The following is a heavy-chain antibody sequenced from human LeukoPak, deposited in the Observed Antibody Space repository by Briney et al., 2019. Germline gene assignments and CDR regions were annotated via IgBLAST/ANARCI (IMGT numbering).Heavy chain of an antibody. Sequence: PGGSLRLSCAASGFTFSSYSMNWVRQAPGKGLEWVSYISSSSSTIYYADSVKGRFTISRDNAKNSLYLQMNSLRAEDTALYYCARVYYGSGSYPSDYWGQGTLVTVSS. V-gene: IGHV3-48*04. CDR3: ARVYYGSGSYPSDY. CDR2: ISSSSSTI. J-gene: IGHJ4*02. D-gene: IGHD3-10*01. CDR1: GFTFSSYS.